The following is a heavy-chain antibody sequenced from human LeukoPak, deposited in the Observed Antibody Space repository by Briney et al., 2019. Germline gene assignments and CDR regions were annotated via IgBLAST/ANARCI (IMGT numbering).Heavy chain of an antibody. CDR3: AREVVVVAAATLSYYYGMDV. CDR2: ISYDGSNK. D-gene: IGHD2-15*01. J-gene: IGHJ6*02. V-gene: IGHV3-30*03. CDR1: GFTFSSYG. Sequence: TGGSLRLSCAASGFTFSSYGMHWVRQAPGKGLEWVAVISYDGSNKYYADSVKGRFTISRDNSKNTLYLQMNSLRAEDTAVYYCAREVVVVAAATLSYYYGMDVWGQGTTVTVSS.